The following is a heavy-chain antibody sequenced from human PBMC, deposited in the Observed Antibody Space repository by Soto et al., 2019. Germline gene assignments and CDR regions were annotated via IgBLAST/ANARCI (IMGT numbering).Heavy chain of an antibody. CDR2: INHSGST. CDR1: GGSFSGYY. D-gene: IGHD2-2*01. Sequence: QVQLQQWGAGLLKPSETLSLTCAVYGGSFSGYYWSWIRQPPGKGLEWIGEINHSGSTNYNPSLKSRVTISVDTSKNQFSLKLSSVTAADTAVYYCARGGVRSQPTHLRYWGQGTLVTVSS. J-gene: IGHJ4*02. V-gene: IGHV4-34*01. CDR3: ARGGVRSQPTHLRY.